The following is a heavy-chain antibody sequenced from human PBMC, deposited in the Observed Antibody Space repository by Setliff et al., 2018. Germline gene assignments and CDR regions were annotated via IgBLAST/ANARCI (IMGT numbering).Heavy chain of an antibody. D-gene: IGHD2-15*01. J-gene: IGHJ4*02. CDR3: ARSFSRSEKYFEY. Sequence: SETLSLTCTVSGGSISSGDYYWSWIRQPPGKGLEWIGYIYYSGSTYYNPSLKSRVTISVDTSKNQFSLKLSSVTAADTAVYYCARSFSRSEKYFEYWGQGILVTVSS. CDR2: IYYSGST. V-gene: IGHV4-30-4*08. CDR1: GGSISSGDYY.